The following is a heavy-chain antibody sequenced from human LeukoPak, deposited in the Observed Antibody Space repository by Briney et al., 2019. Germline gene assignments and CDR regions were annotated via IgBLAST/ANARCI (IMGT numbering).Heavy chain of an antibody. V-gene: IGHV3-74*01. D-gene: IGHD4-17*01. CDR1: GFTFSSYW. Sequence: PGGPLRFSGAASGFTFSSYWMNWVRQAPGKGLVWVSGINSGGSSTSYADSVKGRFTISRDNAKNTLYLQMNSLRAEDTAVYYCARDTDTVTTILDYWGQGTLVTVSS. CDR2: INSGGSST. CDR3: ARDTDTVTTILDY. J-gene: IGHJ4*02.